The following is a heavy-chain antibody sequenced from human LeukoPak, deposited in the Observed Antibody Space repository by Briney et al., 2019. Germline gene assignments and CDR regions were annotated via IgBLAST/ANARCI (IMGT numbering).Heavy chain of an antibody. CDR3: AKDRPIVVVPAAMGS. D-gene: IGHD2-2*01. Sequence: SGGSLRLSCAASGFTFSSYAMSWVRQAPGKGLEWVSAISGSGGSTYYADSVKGRFTISRDNSENTLYLQMNSLRAEDTAVYYCAKDRPIVVVPAAMGSWGQGTLVTVSS. V-gene: IGHV3-23*01. J-gene: IGHJ5*02. CDR1: GFTFSSYA. CDR2: ISGSGGST.